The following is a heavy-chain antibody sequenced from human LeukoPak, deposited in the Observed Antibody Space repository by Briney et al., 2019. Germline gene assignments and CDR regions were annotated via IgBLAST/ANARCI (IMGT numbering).Heavy chain of an antibody. D-gene: IGHD3-3*01. CDR3: ARGIRFLEWLSGFDY. CDR1: GFTFDDYG. J-gene: IGHJ4*02. Sequence: GGSLRLSCAASGFTFDDYGMSWVRQVPGKGLEWVSGINWNGGSTGYADSVKGRFTISRDNAKNSPYLQMDSLRVEDTALYYRARGIRFLEWLSGFDYWGQGTLVTVSS. CDR2: INWNGGST. V-gene: IGHV3-20*04.